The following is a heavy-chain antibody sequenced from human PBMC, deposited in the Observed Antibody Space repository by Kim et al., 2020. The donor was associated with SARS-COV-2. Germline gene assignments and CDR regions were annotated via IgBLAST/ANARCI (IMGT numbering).Heavy chain of an antibody. CDR2: INHSGST. CDR3: ARATYYYDSSGPGGDY. D-gene: IGHD3-22*01. J-gene: IGHJ4*02. V-gene: IGHV4-34*01. CDR1: GGSFSGYY. Sequence: SETLSLTCAVYGGSFSGYYWSWIRQPPGKGLEWIGEINHSGSTNYNPSLKSRVTISVDTSKNQFSLKLSSVTAADTAVYYCARATYYYDSSGPGGDYWGQGTLVTVSS.